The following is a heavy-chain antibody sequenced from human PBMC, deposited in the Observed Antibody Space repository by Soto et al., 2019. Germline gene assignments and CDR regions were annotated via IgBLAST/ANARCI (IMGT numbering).Heavy chain of an antibody. D-gene: IGHD2-21*01. CDR3: ARDGGLLSRYYYSYSVMHV. Sequence: ASVKVSCKASGYTFTAYYMYWVRQAPGQGLEWMGWINPNSGGTNYAQKFQGRVTMTRDTSITTAYMELRSLTSDDTAMYYCARDGGLLSRYYYSYSVMHVWGQGTPVTVSS. CDR1: GYTFTAYY. CDR2: INPNSGGT. V-gene: IGHV1-2*02. J-gene: IGHJ6*02.